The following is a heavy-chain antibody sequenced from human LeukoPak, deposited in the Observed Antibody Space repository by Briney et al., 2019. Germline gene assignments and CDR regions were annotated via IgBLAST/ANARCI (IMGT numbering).Heavy chain of an antibody. D-gene: IGHD1-26*01. CDR2: ISYDGSNK. CDR1: GFTFSSYA. CDR3: ARSIVGATNFDY. J-gene: IGHJ4*02. V-gene: IGHV3-30-3*01. Sequence: PGGSLRLSCAASGFTFSSYAMHWVRQAPGKGLEWVAVISYDGSNKYYADSVKGRFTISRDNSKNTLYLQMNSLRAEGTAVYYCARSIVGATNFDYWGQGTLVTVSS.